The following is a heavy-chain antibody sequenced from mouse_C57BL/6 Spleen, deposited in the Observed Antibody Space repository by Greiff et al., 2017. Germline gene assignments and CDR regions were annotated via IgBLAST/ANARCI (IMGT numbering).Heavy chain of an antibody. D-gene: IGHD2-4*01. V-gene: IGHV1-64*01. CDR3: ARGGSYDYDEDY. J-gene: IGHJ2*01. CDR1: GYTFTSYW. CDR2: IHPNSGST. Sequence: VQLQQPGAELVKPGASVKLSCKASGYTFTSYWMHWVKQRPGQGLEWIGMIHPNSGSTNYNEKFKSKATLTVDKSSSTAYMQLSSLTSEDSAVYYCARGGSYDYDEDYWGQGTTLTVSS.